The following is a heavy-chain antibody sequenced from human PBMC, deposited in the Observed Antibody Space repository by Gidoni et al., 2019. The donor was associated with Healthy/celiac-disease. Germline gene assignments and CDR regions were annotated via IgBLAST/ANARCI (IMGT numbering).Heavy chain of an antibody. CDR1: GFTFSSYA. CDR2: ISYDGSNK. V-gene: IGHV3-30-3*01. CDR3: ARDPGMTTVTNYYYYYYGMDV. Sequence: QVQLVESGGGVVQPGRSLSLSCAASGFTFSSYAMHWVRQAPGKGLGWVAVISYDGSNKYYADSVKGRFTISRDNSKNTLYLQMNSLRAEDTAVYYCARDPGMTTVTNYYYYYYGMDVWGQGTTVTVSS. J-gene: IGHJ6*02. D-gene: IGHD4-17*01.